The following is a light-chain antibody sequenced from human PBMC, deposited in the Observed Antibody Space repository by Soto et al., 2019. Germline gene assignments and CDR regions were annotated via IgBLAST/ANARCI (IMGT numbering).Light chain of an antibody. J-gene: IGLJ1*01. V-gene: IGLV1-51*02. CDR2: ENN. CDR3: GKWDSSLSAGV. CDR1: SSNIGNNY. Sequence: QSALTQPPPVSAAPGQKVTISCSGSSSNIGNNYVSWYQQLPGTAPKLLIYENNKRPSGIPDRFSGSKSGTSATLGITGLQTGDEADYYCGKWDSSLSAGVFGTGTKVTVL.